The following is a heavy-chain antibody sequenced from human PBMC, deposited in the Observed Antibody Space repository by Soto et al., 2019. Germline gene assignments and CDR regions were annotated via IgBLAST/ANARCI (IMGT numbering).Heavy chain of an antibody. CDR3: ARRTERFGELSPIGYYYMDV. D-gene: IGHD3-10*01. CDR2: IYYSGST. J-gene: IGHJ6*03. CDR1: GGSISSSSYY. Sequence: SETLSLTCTVSGGSISSSSYYWGWIRQPPGKGLEWIGSIYYSGSTYYNPSLKSRVTISVDTSKNQFSLKLSSVTTADTAVYYCARRTERFGELSPIGYYYMDVWGKGTTVTVSS. V-gene: IGHV4-39*01.